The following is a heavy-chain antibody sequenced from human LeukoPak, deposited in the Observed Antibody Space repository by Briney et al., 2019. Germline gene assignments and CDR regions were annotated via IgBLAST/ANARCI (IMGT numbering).Heavy chain of an antibody. D-gene: IGHD2-2*01. J-gene: IGHJ4*02. CDR2: IYYSGST. Sequence: SETLSLTCTVSGGSISSYYWSWLRQPPGKGLEWIGYIYYSGSTNYNPSLKSRVTISVDPSKNQFCLKLSSVTAADTAVYYCAREYGSSTSCHADYWGQGTLVTVSS. CDR3: AREYGSSTSCHADY. CDR1: GGSISSYY. V-gene: IGHV4-59*12.